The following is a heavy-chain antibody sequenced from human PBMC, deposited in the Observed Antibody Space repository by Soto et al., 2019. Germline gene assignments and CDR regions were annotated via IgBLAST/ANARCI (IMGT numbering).Heavy chain of an antibody. Sequence: ASVKVSCKASGFTFTSSAVQWVRQARGQRLEWIGWIVVGSGNTNYAQKFQEGVTITRDMSTSTAYMELSSLRSEDTAVYYCAAIKGCGGDCYYFDYWGQGTLVTVSS. D-gene: IGHD2-21*02. CDR2: IVVGSGNT. V-gene: IGHV1-58*01. J-gene: IGHJ4*02. CDR1: GFTFTSSA. CDR3: AAIKGCGGDCYYFDY.